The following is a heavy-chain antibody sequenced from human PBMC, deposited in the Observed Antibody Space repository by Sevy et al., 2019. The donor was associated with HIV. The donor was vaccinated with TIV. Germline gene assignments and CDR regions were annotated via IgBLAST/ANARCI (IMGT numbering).Heavy chain of an antibody. D-gene: IGHD2-15*01. CDR2: ISYTGIT. J-gene: IGHJ5*02. CDR1: GVSISGGAYY. Sequence: SETLSLTCTVSGVSISGGAYYWGWIREPPGKGLDWIGSISYTGITYYNPSLKSRVTISVDTSKNQFSLKLTSVTAADTAVYYCARRGDNNWFDPWGQGTLVTVSS. V-gene: IGHV4-39*01. CDR3: ARRGDNNWFDP.